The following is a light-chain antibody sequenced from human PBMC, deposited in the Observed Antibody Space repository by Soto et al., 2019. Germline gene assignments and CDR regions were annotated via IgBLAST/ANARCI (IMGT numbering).Light chain of an antibody. CDR3: SSYTSSSTLV. Sequence: QSALTQPVSVSGSPGQSITISCTGTSSDVGGYNFVSWYQQHPGKAPKLMIFEVSYRPSGVSNRFSGSKSGNTASLTISGLQAEDEADYYCSSYTSSSTLVFGGGTQLTVL. CDR2: EVS. V-gene: IGLV2-14*01. CDR1: SSDVGGYNF. J-gene: IGLJ2*01.